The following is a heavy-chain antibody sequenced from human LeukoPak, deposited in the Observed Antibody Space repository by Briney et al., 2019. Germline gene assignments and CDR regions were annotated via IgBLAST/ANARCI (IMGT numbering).Heavy chain of an antibody. J-gene: IGHJ4*02. CDR1: GFTFSSYS. D-gene: IGHD6-19*01. V-gene: IGHV3-21*01. Sequence: GGSLRLSCAASGFTFSSYSMNWVRQAPGKGLEWVSSISSSGSYTYYADSVKGRFTISRDNAKNSLYLQMNSLRAEDTAVYYCSRDIHPQEWLALLLWGQGTLVTVSS. CDR3: SRDIHPQEWLALLL. CDR2: ISSSGSYT.